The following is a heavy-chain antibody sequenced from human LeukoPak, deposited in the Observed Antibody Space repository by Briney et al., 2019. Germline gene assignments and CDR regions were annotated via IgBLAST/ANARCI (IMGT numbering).Heavy chain of an antibody. J-gene: IGHJ4*01. V-gene: IGHV3-23*01. CDR3: AKGIYSSGWSYFDY. Sequence: GGSLRLSCAASGFTFSNSAMSWVRQAPGKGLEWVSTLSGSCITTYYADSVTGRFTISRDNSKNTLYLLMNSLRAEDTAVYYCAKGIYSSGWSYFDYWGHGTLVTVSS. CDR1: GFTFSNSA. CDR2: LSGSCITT. D-gene: IGHD6-19*01.